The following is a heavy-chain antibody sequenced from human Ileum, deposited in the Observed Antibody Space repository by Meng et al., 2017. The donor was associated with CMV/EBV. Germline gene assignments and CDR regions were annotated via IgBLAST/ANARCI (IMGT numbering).Heavy chain of an antibody. CDR2: IYPNGRA. Sequence: QVQLQESGPGLVKPSQTLSLTCTVSGGSISRGNYYSSWIRQPAGKGLEWIGRIYPNGRATYNPSLESRVTISLDTSKNQFSLKLNSVTAADTAVYYCAREPPGYWGQGILVTVSS. CDR3: AREPPGY. CDR1: GGSISRGNYY. J-gene: IGHJ4*02. V-gene: IGHV4-61*02.